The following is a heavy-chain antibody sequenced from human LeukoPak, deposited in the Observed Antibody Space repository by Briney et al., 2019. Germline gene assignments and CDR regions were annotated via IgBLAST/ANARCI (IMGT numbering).Heavy chain of an antibody. J-gene: IGHJ4*02. V-gene: IGHV4-39*07. D-gene: IGHD6-6*01. CDR2: IYYSGST. CDR3: ARAMSIAARLQTIFDY. Sequence: SETLSLTCTVSGGSISSSSYYWGWIRQPPGKGLEWIGSIYYSGSTYYNPSLKSRVTISVDTSKNQFSLNLASVTAADTAVYYCARAMSIAARLQTIFDYWGQGTLVTVSS. CDR1: GGSISSSSYY.